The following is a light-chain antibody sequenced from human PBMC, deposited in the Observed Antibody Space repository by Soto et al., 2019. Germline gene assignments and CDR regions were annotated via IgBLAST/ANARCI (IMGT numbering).Light chain of an antibody. Sequence: DIQMTQSPSSVSASVGDRVTITCRASQGINRWLAWYQQKPGKAPKLLIYSASSLQSGVPSRFSGSGSGTEFTLTISSLQPDDFATYYCQHYNSYSEAFGQGTKVDIK. V-gene: IGKV1D-16*01. J-gene: IGKJ1*01. CDR3: QHYNSYSEA. CDR1: QGINRW. CDR2: SAS.